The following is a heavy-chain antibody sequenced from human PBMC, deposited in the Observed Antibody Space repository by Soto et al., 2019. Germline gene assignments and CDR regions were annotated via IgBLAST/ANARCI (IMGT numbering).Heavy chain of an antibody. CDR2: ISGSGGST. Sequence: PGGSLRLSCAASGVTFSSYAMSWVRQAPGKGLEWVSAISGSGGSTYYADSVKGRFTISRDNSKNTLYLQMNSLRAEDTAVYYCAKGMAVAGTWGDYWGQGTLVTVSS. CDR1: GVTFSSYA. V-gene: IGHV3-23*01. J-gene: IGHJ4*02. D-gene: IGHD6-19*01. CDR3: AKGMAVAGTWGDY.